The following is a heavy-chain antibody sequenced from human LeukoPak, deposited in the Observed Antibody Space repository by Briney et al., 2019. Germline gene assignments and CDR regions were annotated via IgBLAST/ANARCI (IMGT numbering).Heavy chain of an antibody. Sequence: SETLSLTCTVSGGSISSYYWSWIRQPAGKGLEWIGRIYTSGSTNYNPSLKSRVTMSVDTSKNQFSLKLSSVTAADTAVYYCAGEGDDILTGYPARNFDYWGQGTLVTVSS. J-gene: IGHJ4*02. V-gene: IGHV4-4*07. D-gene: IGHD3-9*01. CDR2: IYTSGST. CDR3: AGEGDDILTGYPARNFDY. CDR1: GGSISSYY.